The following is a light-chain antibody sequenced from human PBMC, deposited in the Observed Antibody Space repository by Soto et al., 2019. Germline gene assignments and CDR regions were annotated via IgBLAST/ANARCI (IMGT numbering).Light chain of an antibody. CDR3: QQYGGPVPWT. J-gene: IGKJ1*01. Sequence: EVVLTQSPGTLSLSPGERATVSCRASQTISRNYLAWYQKKPGQAPRLLIYGASTRATGIPDRFTGSGSGTEFALTLARLEPEDFAVYYCQQYGGPVPWTFGQGTKVEV. CDR2: GAS. V-gene: IGKV3-20*01. CDR1: QTISRNY.